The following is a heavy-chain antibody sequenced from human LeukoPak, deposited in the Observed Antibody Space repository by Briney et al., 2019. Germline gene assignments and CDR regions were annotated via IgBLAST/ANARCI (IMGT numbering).Heavy chain of an antibody. V-gene: IGHV3-23*01. D-gene: IGHD6-25*01. CDR3: AKLRDDGSGLSPADY. CDR2: ISGSGGST. CDR1: GFTFSSYA. Sequence: GGSLRLSCAASGFTFSSYAMSWVRQAPGKGLEWVSAISGSGGSTYYADSVKGRFTISRDNSKNTLYLQMNSLRAEDTAVYYCAKLRDDGSGLSPADYWGQGTLVTVSS. J-gene: IGHJ4*02.